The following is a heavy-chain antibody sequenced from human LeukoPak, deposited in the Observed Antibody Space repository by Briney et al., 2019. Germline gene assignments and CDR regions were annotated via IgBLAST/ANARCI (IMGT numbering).Heavy chain of an antibody. D-gene: IGHD6-13*01. CDR2: ISSSGGST. J-gene: IGHJ4*02. Sequence: PGGSLRLSCAASGFTFSTYGLTWVRQAPGKGLEWVSTISSSGGSTFYADSVKGRFTISRDNSKNTLYLQMNSLRAEDTAVYYCAISRPTSSSWYYFDYWGQGTLVTVSS. V-gene: IGHV3-23*01. CDR1: GFTFSTYG. CDR3: AISRPTSSSWYYFDY.